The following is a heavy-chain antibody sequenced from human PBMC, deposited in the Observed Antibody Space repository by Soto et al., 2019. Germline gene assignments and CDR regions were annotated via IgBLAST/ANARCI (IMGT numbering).Heavy chain of an antibody. CDR3: AKEADISGYYPDY. CDR2: ISGSGGST. Sequence: GGSLRLSCAASGFTFSSYAMSWVRQAPGKGLEWVSVISGSGGSTHYADSVKGGSTISRDNSKNTLHLQVNSLRGEDTAVYYCAKEADISGYYPDYWGQGTQVTVSS. D-gene: IGHD3-22*01. CDR1: GFTFSSYA. J-gene: IGHJ4*02. V-gene: IGHV3-23*01.